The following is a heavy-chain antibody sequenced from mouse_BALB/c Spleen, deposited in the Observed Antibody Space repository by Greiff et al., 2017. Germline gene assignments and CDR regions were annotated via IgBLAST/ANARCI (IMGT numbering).Heavy chain of an antibody. CDR2: IWSGGST. D-gene: IGHD2-2*01. CDR1: GFSLTSYG. CDR3: ARIYGSPYAMDY. V-gene: IGHV2-4-1*01. Sequence: LQQSGPGLVQPSQSLSITCTVSGFSLTSYGVHWVRQSPGKGLEWLGVIWSGGSTDYNAAFISRLSISKDNSKSQVFFKMNSLQADDTAIYYCARIYGSPYAMDYWGQGTSVTVSS. J-gene: IGHJ4*01.